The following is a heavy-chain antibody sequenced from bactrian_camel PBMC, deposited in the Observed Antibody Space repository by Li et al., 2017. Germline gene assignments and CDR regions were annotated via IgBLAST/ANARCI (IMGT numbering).Heavy chain of an antibody. J-gene: IGHJ6*01. CDR1: SNEYRTYC. V-gene: IGHV3S53*01. CDR3: AVDLRRRVGRPKTPAKSDFLA. Sequence: HVQLVESGGGAVQAGGSLNLSCTASSNEYRTYCMAWFRQVPGKDREGVATIDLEGNTKYADFVKGRFNISKDDTKNTMSLQMNSLTPDDTAMYYCAVDLRRRVGRPKTPAKSDFLAWGQGTQVTVS. CDR2: IDLEGNT. D-gene: IGHD1*01.